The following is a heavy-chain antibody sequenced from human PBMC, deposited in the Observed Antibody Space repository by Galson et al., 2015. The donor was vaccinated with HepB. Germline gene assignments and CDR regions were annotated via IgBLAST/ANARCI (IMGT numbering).Heavy chain of an antibody. Sequence: SLRLSCAASGFTFSSYAMSWVRQAPGKGLEWVSAIGSDGSSTFYADSVKGRSTISRDNSGNTLYLQLNSLRAEDTAIYYCAKDLGVRGEYYYYGMDVWGQGTTLTVSS. CDR3: AKDLGVRGEYYYYGMDV. CDR1: GFTFSSYA. CDR2: IGSDGSST. D-gene: IGHD3-10*01. J-gene: IGHJ6*02. V-gene: IGHV3-23*01.